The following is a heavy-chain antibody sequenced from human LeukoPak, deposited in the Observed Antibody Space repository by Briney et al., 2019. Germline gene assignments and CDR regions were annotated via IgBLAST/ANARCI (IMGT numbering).Heavy chain of an antibody. J-gene: IGHJ4*02. Sequence: GGSLRLSCAASGFTFSSYGMHWVRQAPGKGLKWVAFIRYDGSNKYYADSVKGRFTISRDNSKNTLYLQMNSLRAEDTAVYYCAKDYYGSGSYYNPYYFDYWGQGTLVTVSS. CDR1: GFTFSSYG. D-gene: IGHD3-10*01. V-gene: IGHV3-30*02. CDR2: IRYDGSNK. CDR3: AKDYYGSGSYYNPYYFDY.